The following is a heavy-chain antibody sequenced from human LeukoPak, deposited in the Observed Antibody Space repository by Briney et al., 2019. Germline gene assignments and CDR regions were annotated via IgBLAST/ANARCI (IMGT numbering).Heavy chain of an antibody. CDR2: IYHSGST. D-gene: IGHD5-18*01. V-gene: IGHV4-30-2*01. Sequence: NSSETLSLTCAVSGGSISSGGYSWSWIRQPPGKGLEWIGYIYHSGSTYYNPSLKSRVTISVDRSKNQFSLKLSSVTAADTAVYYCARVIQLWLGAFDYWGQGTLVTVSS. J-gene: IGHJ4*02. CDR1: GGSISSGGYS. CDR3: ARVIQLWLGAFDY.